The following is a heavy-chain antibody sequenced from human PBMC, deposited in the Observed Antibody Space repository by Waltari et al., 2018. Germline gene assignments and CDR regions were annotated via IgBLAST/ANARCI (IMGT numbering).Heavy chain of an antibody. Sequence: QVQLQESGTGLVKPSQTLSLTCTVSGGSISSGGYYWSWIRQHPGKGLEWIGYIYYSGSTYYSPSLSSRVTIAVDTSNNQFSLKLSSVTAADTAVYYCAGVYYYYMDVWGKGTTVTVSS. CDR1: GGSISSGGYY. CDR2: IYYSGST. J-gene: IGHJ6*03. CDR3: AGVYYYYMDV. V-gene: IGHV4-31*03.